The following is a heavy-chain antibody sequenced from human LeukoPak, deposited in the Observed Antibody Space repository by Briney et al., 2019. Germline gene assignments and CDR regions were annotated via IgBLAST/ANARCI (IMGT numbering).Heavy chain of an antibody. D-gene: IGHD3-22*01. CDR1: GFTFSSYG. J-gene: IGHJ3*02. Sequence: GGSLRLSCAASGFTFSSYGMTWVRQAPGKGLEWVSGISGNGGGTYYADSVKGRFTISRDNSKNTLYLQMNSLRAEDTAVYYCAKRIVVVTDAFDIWGQGTMVTVSS. CDR2: ISGNGGGT. CDR3: AKRIVVVTDAFDI. V-gene: IGHV3-23*01.